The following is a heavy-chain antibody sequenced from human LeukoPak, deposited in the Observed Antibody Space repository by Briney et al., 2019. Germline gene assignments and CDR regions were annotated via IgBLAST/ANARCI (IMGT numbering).Heavy chain of an antibody. CDR3: ARKMGSGSFYSPDAFDI. Sequence: GESLKISCKGSGSSFTSYWIGWVRQMPGKGLDWMGIIYPGDSDTSYSPSFQGQETIPADKPLSPAYRQWSSLKASDTAMYYCARKMGSGSFYSPDAFDIWGQGTMVTVSS. CDR2: IYPGDSDT. V-gene: IGHV5-51*04. J-gene: IGHJ3*02. D-gene: IGHD3-10*01. CDR1: GSSFTSYW.